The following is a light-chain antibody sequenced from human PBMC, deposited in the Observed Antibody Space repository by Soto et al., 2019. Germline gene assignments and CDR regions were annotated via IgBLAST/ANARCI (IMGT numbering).Light chain of an antibody. CDR1: QSVNSN. V-gene: IGKV3-15*01. CDR3: QQYNNWPRT. Sequence: EIVMTQSPATLSLSPGERATLSCRASQSVNSNLAWYQQKAAQAPNLLIYGTSTRATGIPARFSGSGSGTDFTLTISSLQFEDFAVYYCQQYNNWPRTFGQGTKVEIK. J-gene: IGKJ1*01. CDR2: GTS.